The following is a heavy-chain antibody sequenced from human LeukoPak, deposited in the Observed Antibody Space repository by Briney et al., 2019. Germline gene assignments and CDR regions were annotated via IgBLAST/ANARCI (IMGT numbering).Heavy chain of an antibody. Sequence: SVKVSCKASGGTFSSYAISWVRQAPGQGLEWMGGIIPIFGTANYAQKFQGGVTITADESTSTAYMELSSLRSEDTAVYYCARARTVTAIRSYGFDYWGQGTLVTVSS. CDR2: IIPIFGTA. CDR1: GGTFSSYA. V-gene: IGHV1-69*01. J-gene: IGHJ4*02. D-gene: IGHD2-21*02. CDR3: ARARTVTAIRSYGFDY.